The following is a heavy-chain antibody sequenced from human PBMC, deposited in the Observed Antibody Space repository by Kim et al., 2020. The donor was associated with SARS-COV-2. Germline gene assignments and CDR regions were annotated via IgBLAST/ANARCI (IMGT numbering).Heavy chain of an antibody. CDR2: ISVGNGNT. Sequence: ASVKVSCKASGYNFITYGIHWVRQAPGQRLERMGWISVGNGNTKYSERFQGRVTITRDTSASMAYMDLSSLTSEDTAVYYCARDRKVDYYFDYWGQGTLV. CDR1: GYNFITYG. V-gene: IGHV1-3*01. J-gene: IGHJ4*02. CDR3: ARDRKVDYYFDY.